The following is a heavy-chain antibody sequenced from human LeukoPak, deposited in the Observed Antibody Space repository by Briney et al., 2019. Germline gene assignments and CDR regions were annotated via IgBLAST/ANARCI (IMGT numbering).Heavy chain of an antibody. D-gene: IGHD2-15*01. CDR2: IYPGDSDT. CDR3: ARPYCSGGTCYDDY. CDR1: GYSFTNYW. V-gene: IGHV5-51*01. Sequence: GESLQISCQGSGYSFTNYWIGWVRQMPGKGLEWMGIIYPGDSDTRYSPSFQGQVTISADKSISTAYLQWSSPKASDTAMYYCARPYCSGGTCYDDYWGQGTLVTVSS. J-gene: IGHJ4*02.